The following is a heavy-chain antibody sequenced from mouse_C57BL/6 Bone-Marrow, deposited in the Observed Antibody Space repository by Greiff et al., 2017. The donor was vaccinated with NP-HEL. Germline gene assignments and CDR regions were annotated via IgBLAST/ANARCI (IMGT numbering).Heavy chain of an antibody. CDR2: ISYDGSN. J-gene: IGHJ3*01. CDR3: ARGRLRFAY. V-gene: IGHV3-6*01. CDR1: GYSITSGYY. D-gene: IGHD2-4*01. Sequence: EVKLMESGPGLVKPSQSLSLTCSVTGYSITSGYYWNWIRQFPANKLEWMGYISYDGSNNYNPSLKNRISITRDSSKNQFFLKLNSVTTEDTATYYCARGRLRFAYWGQGTLVTVSA.